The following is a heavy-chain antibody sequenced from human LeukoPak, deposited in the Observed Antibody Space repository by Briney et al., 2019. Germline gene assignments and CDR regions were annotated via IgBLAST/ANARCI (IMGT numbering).Heavy chain of an antibody. CDR2: INAGNGNT. CDR1: GYTFTSYA. D-gene: IGHD5-18*01. V-gene: IGHV1-3*01. CDR3: ARGGVRYSYGPHAFDI. Sequence: ASGKVSCKAAGYTFTSYAMHWVRQAPGQRLEGMGGINAGNGNTKYSQKFQGRVTITRDTSASTAYMELSSLRSEDTAVYYCARGGVRYSYGPHAFDIWGQGTMVTVSS. J-gene: IGHJ3*02.